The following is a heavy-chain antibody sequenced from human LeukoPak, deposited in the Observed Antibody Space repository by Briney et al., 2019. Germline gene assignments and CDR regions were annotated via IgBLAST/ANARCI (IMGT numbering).Heavy chain of an antibody. CDR1: GFTVSSNF. J-gene: IGHJ4*02. Sequence: GGSLRLSCAVSGFTVSSNFMSWVRQAPGKGLEWVSVIYSGGPTYYADSVKGRFTISRDNSKNTLFLQMNSLRAEDTALYYCARDGYYDFSSLYYFDYWGQGALVTVSS. V-gene: IGHV3-53*05. CDR2: IYSGGPT. CDR3: ARDGYYDFSSLYYFDY. D-gene: IGHD3-22*01.